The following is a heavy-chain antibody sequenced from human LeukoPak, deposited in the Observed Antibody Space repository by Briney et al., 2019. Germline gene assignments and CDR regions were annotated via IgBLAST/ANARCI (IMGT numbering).Heavy chain of an antibody. CDR3: ANGRYYYDSSGYFDY. D-gene: IGHD3-22*01. CDR1: GFTFSSYA. Sequence: HPGGSLRLSCAASGFTFSSYAMSWVRQAPGKGLEWVSLISGSGDKTYYADSVKGRFTISRDNSKNTLYLQMNSLRAEDTAVYYCANGRYYYDSSGYFDYWGQGTLVTVSS. J-gene: IGHJ4*02. V-gene: IGHV3-23*01. CDR2: ISGSGDKT.